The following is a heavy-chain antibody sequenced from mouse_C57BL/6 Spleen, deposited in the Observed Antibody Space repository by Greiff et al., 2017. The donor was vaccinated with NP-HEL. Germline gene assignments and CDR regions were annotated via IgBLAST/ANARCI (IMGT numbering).Heavy chain of an antibody. J-gene: IGHJ2*01. V-gene: IGHV1-63*01. CDR3: ARGRYGNYDYFDY. CDR2: IYPGGGYT. CDR1: GYTFTNYW. D-gene: IGHD2-1*01. Sequence: VQLQQSGAELVRPGTSVKMSCKASGYTFTNYWIGWAKQRPGHGLEWIGDIYPGGGYTNYNEKFKGKATLTADKSSSTAYMQLSSLTSEDSAIYYCARGRYGNYDYFDYWGQGTTLTVSS.